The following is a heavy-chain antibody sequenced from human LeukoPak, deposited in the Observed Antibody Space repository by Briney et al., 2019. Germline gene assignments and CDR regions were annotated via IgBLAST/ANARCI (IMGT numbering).Heavy chain of an antibody. CDR1: GGSISSSDYY. Sequence: PSKTLSLTCTVSGGSISSSDYYWGWIRQPPGKGLEWIGSIYYNGNTYYNPSLKSRVTISVDTSKNQFSLNLSSVTATDTAVFYCASLHYYGSGSQDWGQGTLVTVSS. D-gene: IGHD3-10*01. V-gene: IGHV4-39*01. CDR2: IYYNGNT. CDR3: ASLHYYGSGSQD. J-gene: IGHJ4*02.